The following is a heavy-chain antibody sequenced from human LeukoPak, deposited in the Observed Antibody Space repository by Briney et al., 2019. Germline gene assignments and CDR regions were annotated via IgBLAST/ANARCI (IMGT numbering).Heavy chain of an antibody. D-gene: IGHD4-23*01. CDR3: ARGWLAESTVVTPYNY. J-gene: IGHJ4*02. Sequence: GGSLRLSCAASGLTFSSYAMSWVRQAPGKGLEWVSAISGSGGSTYYADSAKGRFTISRDNSKNTLYLQMNSLRAEDTAVYYCARGWLAESTVVTPYNYWGQGTLVTVSS. CDR2: ISGSGGST. CDR1: GLTFSSYA. V-gene: IGHV3-23*01.